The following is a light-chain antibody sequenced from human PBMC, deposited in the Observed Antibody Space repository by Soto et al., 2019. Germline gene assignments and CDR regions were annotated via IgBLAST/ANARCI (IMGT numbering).Light chain of an antibody. CDR3: MQALQTPRT. J-gene: IGKJ1*01. CDR1: QSLLHSNGYNY. V-gene: IGKV2-28*01. CDR2: LGS. Sequence: DIVRTQSPLSLPVTPGEPASISCRSSQSLLHSNGYNYLDWYLQKPWQSPQLLIYLGSNRASGVPDRFSGSGSGTYFTLKISRVEAEDVGVYYCMQALQTPRTFGQGTKVEIK.